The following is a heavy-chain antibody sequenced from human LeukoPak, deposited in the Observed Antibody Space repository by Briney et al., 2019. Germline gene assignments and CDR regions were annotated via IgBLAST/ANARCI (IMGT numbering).Heavy chain of an antibody. D-gene: IGHD3-10*01. V-gene: IGHV3-21*01. CDR2: ISSSSYI. CDR3: ARVDRGVINYYYGMDV. J-gene: IGHJ6*02. Sequence: PGGSLRLSCAASGFTFSSYSMNWVRQAPGKGLEWVSSISSSSYIYYADSVKGRFTISRDNAKNSLYLQMNSLRAEDTAVYYCARVDRGVINYYYGMDVWGQGTTVTVSS. CDR1: GFTFSSYS.